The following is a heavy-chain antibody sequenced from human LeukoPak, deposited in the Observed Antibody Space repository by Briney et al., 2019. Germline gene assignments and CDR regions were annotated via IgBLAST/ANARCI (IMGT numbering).Heavy chain of an antibody. CDR1: GFTFGSYG. D-gene: IGHD3-22*01. CDR2: IWYDGSNK. Sequence: GGSLRLSCAACGFTFGSYGMHWVRQAPGKGLEWVAVIWYDGSNKYYADSVKGRFTISRDNSKNTLYLQMNSLRAEDTAVYYCARDLRYYDSSGYSRVPLDYWGQGTLVTVSS. V-gene: IGHV3-33*01. CDR3: ARDLRYYDSSGYSRVPLDY. J-gene: IGHJ4*02.